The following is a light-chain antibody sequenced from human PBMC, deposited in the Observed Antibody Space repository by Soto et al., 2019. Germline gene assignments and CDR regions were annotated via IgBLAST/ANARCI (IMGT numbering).Light chain of an antibody. J-gene: IGLJ1*01. CDR2: EVN. Sequence: QSALTQPASLSGSPGQSITISCTGTSSDIGAYDYVSWFQQHPGKAPKLMISEVNNRPSGVSNRFSGSKSGNTAYLTISGLQXXXEXXXFCFSFTTTSTHVFGTGTKLTVL. CDR1: SSDIGAYDY. CDR3: FSFTTTSTHV. V-gene: IGLV2-14*01.